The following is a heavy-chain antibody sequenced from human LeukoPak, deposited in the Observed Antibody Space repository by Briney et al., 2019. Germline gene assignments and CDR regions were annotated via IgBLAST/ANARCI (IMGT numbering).Heavy chain of an antibody. J-gene: IGHJ5*02. CDR3: ARDRGLGWFDP. CDR2: INWNGGST. Sequence: PGGSLRLSCAASGFTFDDYAMHWVRQAPGKGLEWVSGINWNGGSTGYADSVKGRFTISRDNAKNSLYLQMNSLRAEDTALYHCARDRGLGWFDPWGQGTLVTVSS. CDR1: GFTFDDYA. V-gene: IGHV3-20*01.